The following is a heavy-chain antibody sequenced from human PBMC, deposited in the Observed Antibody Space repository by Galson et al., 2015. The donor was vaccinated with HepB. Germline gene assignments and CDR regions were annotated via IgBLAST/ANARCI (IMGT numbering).Heavy chain of an antibody. J-gene: IGHJ4*02. CDR1: GFTVSSNY. CDR3: ARGSSSWYARSLYYFDY. Sequence: SLRLSCAASGFTVSSNYMSWVRQAPGKGQEWVSVIYSGGSTYYADSVKGRFTISRDNSKNTLYLQMNSLRAEDTAVYYCARGSSSWYARSLYYFDYWGQGTLVTVSS. V-gene: IGHV3-53*01. D-gene: IGHD6-13*01. CDR2: IYSGGST.